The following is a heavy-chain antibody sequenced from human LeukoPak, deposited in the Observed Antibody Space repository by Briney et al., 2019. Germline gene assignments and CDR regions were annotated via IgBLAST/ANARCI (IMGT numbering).Heavy chain of an antibody. Sequence: GGCLRLSCAATGFTFSTYAMTWVRQAPGKGLEWVSAISASGGSSYYAASVKGRFTISRDNSKNMLYLEMNSLRVEDTAVYYFAKVGDGHCSTTSCYGLFDPWGQGTLVTVSS. CDR2: ISASGGSS. J-gene: IGHJ5*02. V-gene: IGHV3-23*01. D-gene: IGHD2-2*01. CDR1: GFTFSTYA. CDR3: AKVGDGHCSTTSCYGLFDP.